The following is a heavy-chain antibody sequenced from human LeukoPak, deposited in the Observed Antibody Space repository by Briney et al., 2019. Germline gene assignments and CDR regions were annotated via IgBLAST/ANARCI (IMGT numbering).Heavy chain of an antibody. Sequence: GGSLRLSCAASGFTFDDYGLSWVRQVPGKGLEWVSGLNWNGASTGYADSVKGRFTISRDNAKNSLYLQMNSLRAEGTAVYYCARAHAVWSGYYYAFDIWGQGTMVTVSS. V-gene: IGHV3-20*04. CDR3: ARAHAVWSGYYYAFDI. D-gene: IGHD3-3*01. J-gene: IGHJ3*02. CDR1: GFTFDDYG. CDR2: LNWNGAST.